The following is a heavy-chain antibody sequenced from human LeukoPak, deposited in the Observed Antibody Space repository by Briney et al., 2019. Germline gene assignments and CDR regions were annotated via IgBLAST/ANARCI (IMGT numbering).Heavy chain of an antibody. CDR2: MNPNSGNT. CDR3: ARYYDFWSGPLDY. V-gene: IGHV1-8*01. D-gene: IGHD3-3*01. Sequence: APVTVSCTASGYTFTSYDINWVRQAPGQGLEWMGWMNPNSGNTGYAQKFQGRVTMTRNTSISTAYMELSSLRSEDTAVYYCARYYDFWSGPLDYWGQGTLVTVSS. CDR1: GYTFTSYD. J-gene: IGHJ4*02.